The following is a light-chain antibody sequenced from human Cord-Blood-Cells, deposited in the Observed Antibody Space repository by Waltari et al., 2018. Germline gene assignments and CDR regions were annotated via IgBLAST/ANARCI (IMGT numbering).Light chain of an antibody. CDR2: DVS. Sequence: QSALTQPASVSGSPGQSIPISCTGTSRDVGGYNYVSWYQQHPGTAPKLMLYDVSNRPSGVSNRFSGSKSGNTASLTISGLQAEDEADYYCSSYTSSSTLVFGGGTKLTVL. CDR3: SSYTSSSTLV. J-gene: IGLJ3*02. V-gene: IGLV2-14*01. CDR1: SRDVGGYNY.